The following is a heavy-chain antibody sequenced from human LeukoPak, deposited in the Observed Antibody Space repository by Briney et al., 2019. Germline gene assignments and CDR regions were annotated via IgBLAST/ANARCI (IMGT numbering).Heavy chain of an antibody. CDR3: TARWAYYDFWSGNDY. J-gene: IGHJ4*02. V-gene: IGHV3-73*01. CDR2: IRSKANSYAT. D-gene: IGHD3-3*01. CDR1: GFTFSGSA. Sequence: GGSLRLSCAASGFTFSGSAMHWVRQASGQGLEWVGRIRSKANSYATAYASPVKGRFTISRDDSKNTAYLQMNSLKTEDTAVYYCTARWAYYDFWSGNDYWGQGTLVTVSS.